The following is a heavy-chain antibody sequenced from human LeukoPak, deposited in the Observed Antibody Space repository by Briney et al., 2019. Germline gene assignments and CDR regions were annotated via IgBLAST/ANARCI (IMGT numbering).Heavy chain of an antibody. J-gene: IGHJ4*02. CDR1: GFTFDSYA. D-gene: IGHD1-14*01. V-gene: IGHV3-23*01. Sequence: PGGSLRLSCAASGFTFDSYAMTWVRQAPGKGLEWVSSISGGGGITNYADSVKGRFTISRDNSKNSMYLQMDSLRDEDTAVYYCATETIGRHYDYWGQGTLLTVSS. CDR3: ATETIGRHYDY. CDR2: ISGGGGIT.